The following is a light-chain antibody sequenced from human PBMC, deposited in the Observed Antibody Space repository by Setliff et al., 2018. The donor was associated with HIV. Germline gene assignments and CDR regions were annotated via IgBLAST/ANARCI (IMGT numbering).Light chain of an antibody. CDR3: SSYTTTSTLRV. CDR2: EVN. CDR1: SSDVGGYNY. V-gene: IGLV2-14*01. Sequence: QSALTQPPSASGSPGQSVTISCTGTSSDVGGYNYVSWYQQHPGKAPKLMIFEVNNRPSGVSNRFSGSKSGNTASLTISGLQADDEADYYCSSYTTTSTLRVFGAGTKVT. J-gene: IGLJ1*01.